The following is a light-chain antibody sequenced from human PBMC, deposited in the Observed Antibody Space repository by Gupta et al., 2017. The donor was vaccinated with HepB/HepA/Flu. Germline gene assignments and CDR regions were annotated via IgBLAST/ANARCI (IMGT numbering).Light chain of an antibody. CDR1: SLRTQY. V-gene: IGLV3-19*02. CDR2: GS. Sequence: SSVLTEDPAVAVALGQTVAITCQGDSLRTQYARWYQQTPGHAPLRVSYGSNRPSGIPARISGSRARNQASSTLEGAQAEDEADHCWKCRGTSGRSWVFGGGTKLTVL. J-gene: IGLJ3*02. CDR3: KCRGTSGRSWV.